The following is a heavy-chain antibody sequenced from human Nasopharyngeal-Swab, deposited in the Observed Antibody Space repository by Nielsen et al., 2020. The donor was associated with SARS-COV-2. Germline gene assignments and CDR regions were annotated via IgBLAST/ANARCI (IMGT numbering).Heavy chain of an antibody. CDR3: ARVFWGYCSSTSCSNYYYYYYMDV. V-gene: IGHV4-31*02. D-gene: IGHD2-2*01. CDR2: IYYSGST. Sequence: WIRQPPGEGLEWIGYIYYSGSTYYHPSLKSRVTISVDTSKNQFSLKLSSVTAADTAVYYCARVFWGYCSSTSCSNYYYYYYMDVWGKGTTVTVSS. J-gene: IGHJ6*03.